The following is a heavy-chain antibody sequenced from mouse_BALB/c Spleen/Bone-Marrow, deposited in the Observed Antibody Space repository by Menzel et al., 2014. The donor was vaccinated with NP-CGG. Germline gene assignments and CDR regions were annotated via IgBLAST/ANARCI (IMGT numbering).Heavy chain of an antibody. V-gene: IGHV1-9*01. J-gene: IGHJ4*01. CDR2: ILPGSGSN. Sequence: QVQLQQSGAELMKPVASVKISCRATGYTFSSYWIEWVKQRPGHGLEWIGEILPGSGSNKYNEKFKGKATFTADTSSNTAYMQLSSLTSEDSAVYYCATARATSYYGMDYWGQGTSVTVSS. CDR1: GYTFSSYW. D-gene: IGHD3-1*01. CDR3: ATARATSYYGMDY.